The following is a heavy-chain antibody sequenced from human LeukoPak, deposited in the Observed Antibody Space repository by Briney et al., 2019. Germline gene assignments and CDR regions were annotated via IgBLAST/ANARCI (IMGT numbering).Heavy chain of an antibody. CDR3: TRDEYCSGGSCYLDYYYYDMDV. CDR1: GFTFGDYA. D-gene: IGHD2-15*01. Sequence: PGRSLRLSCTASGFTFGDYAMSWFRQAPGKGLEWVGFIRSKAYGGTTEYAASVKGRFTISRDDSKSIAYLQMNSLKIEDTAVYYCTRDEYCSGGSCYLDYYYYDMDVWGKGTTVTVSS. V-gene: IGHV3-49*03. CDR2: IRSKAYGGTT. J-gene: IGHJ6*03.